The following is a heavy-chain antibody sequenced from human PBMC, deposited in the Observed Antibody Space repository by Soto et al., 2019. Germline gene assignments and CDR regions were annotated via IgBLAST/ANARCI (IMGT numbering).Heavy chain of an antibody. CDR1: GGSISSSNW. Sequence: PSGTLSLTCAVSGGSISSSNWGSWVRQPPGKGLEWIGEIYHSGSTNYNPSLKSRVTISVDKSKNQSSLKLSSVTAADTAVYYCARIKRMVRGVIIYYFDYWGQGTLVTVSS. V-gene: IGHV4-4*02. CDR2: IYHSGST. D-gene: IGHD3-10*01. CDR3: ARIKRMVRGVIIYYFDY. J-gene: IGHJ4*02.